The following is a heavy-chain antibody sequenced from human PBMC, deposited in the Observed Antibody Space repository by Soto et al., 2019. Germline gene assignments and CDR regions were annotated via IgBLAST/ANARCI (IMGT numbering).Heavy chain of an antibody. CDR1: GGSISSSSYY. Sequence: SETLSLTCPFSGGSISSSSYYWGWIRQPPGKGLEWIGYIYYSGSTNYNPSLKSRVTISVDTSKNQFSLKLSSVTAADTAVYYCARHMASYDIFPLFDPWGQGTLVTVSS. CDR2: IYYSGST. V-gene: IGHV4-61*05. J-gene: IGHJ5*02. D-gene: IGHD3-9*01. CDR3: ARHMASYDIFPLFDP.